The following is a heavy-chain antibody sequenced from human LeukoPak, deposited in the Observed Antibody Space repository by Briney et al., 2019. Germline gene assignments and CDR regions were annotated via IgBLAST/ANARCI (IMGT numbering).Heavy chain of an antibody. CDR3: TRDYSYAMPV. J-gene: IGHJ6*02. Sequence: PGGSLRLSCAASGFTFSSAWMLWVRQTPGKGLVWVSRINSDGSSTNYADSVKGRFTISRDNAKNMVNLQMNSLRAEDTAIYYCTRDYSYAMPVWGQGTTVTVSS. CDR2: INSDGSST. V-gene: IGHV3-74*01. D-gene: IGHD2-21*01. CDR1: GFTFSSAW.